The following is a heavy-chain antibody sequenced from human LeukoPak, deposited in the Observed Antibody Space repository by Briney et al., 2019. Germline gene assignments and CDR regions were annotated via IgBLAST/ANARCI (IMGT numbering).Heavy chain of an antibody. V-gene: IGHV3-23*01. J-gene: IGHJ4*02. CDR2: FSGSGAST. CDR3: TNGLCCGDYGGY. D-gene: IGHD4-23*01. Sequence: GGSLRLSCAASGFTFSTFAMSWVRQAPGTGLEWVSCFSGSGASTYYADSVKGRFTISRDNSKNTLYLQMNSLRAEDTAVYYCTNGLCCGDYGGYWGPGTLVTVSS. CDR1: GFTFSTFA.